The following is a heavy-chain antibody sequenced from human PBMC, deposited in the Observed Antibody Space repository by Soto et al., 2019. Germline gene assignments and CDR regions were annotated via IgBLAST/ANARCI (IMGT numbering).Heavy chain of an antibody. D-gene: IGHD6-19*01. CDR3: ARGRLYIAVAGMGFRY. CDR2: INHSGST. J-gene: IGHJ4*02. CDR1: GGSFSGYY. Sequence: SETLSLTCAVYGGSFSGYYWSWIRQPPGKGLEWIGEINHSGSTNYNPSLKSRVTISVDTSKNQFSLKLSSVTAADTAVYYCARGRLYIAVAGMGFRYWGQGTLVTVSS. V-gene: IGHV4-34*01.